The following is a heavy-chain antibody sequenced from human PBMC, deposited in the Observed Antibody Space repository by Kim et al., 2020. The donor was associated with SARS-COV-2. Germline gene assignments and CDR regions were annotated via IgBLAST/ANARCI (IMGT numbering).Heavy chain of an antibody. V-gene: IGHV3-7*01. CDR3: ARGGRAYY. D-gene: IGHD3-16*01. CDR1: GFTFSDYW. J-gene: IGHJ4*02. CDR2: IKPDGSDK. Sequence: GGSLRLSCAASGFTFSDYWMSWARQAPGKGLEWVANIKPDGSDKNYVDSVKGRFTISRDNAKNSLYLQMTSLRVEDTAVYYCARGGRAYYWGQGTLVTVSS.